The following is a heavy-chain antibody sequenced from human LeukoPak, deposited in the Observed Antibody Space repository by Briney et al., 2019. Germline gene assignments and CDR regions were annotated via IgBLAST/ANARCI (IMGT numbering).Heavy chain of an antibody. J-gene: IGHJ4*02. D-gene: IGHD3/OR15-3a*01. Sequence: PSETLSLTCTVSGGSISSYYWSWIRQHPGKGLEWIGYIYASGSAYYNPSLKSRVTISVDTSKNQFSLKLSSVTAADTAVYYCALNRLFGPFDYWGQGTLVTVSS. CDR3: ALNRLFGPFDY. CDR2: IYASGSA. CDR1: GGSISSYY. V-gene: IGHV4-4*09.